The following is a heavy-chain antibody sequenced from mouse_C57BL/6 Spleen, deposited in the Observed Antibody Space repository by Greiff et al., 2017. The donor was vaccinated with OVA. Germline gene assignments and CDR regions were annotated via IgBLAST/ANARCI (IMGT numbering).Heavy chain of an antibody. V-gene: IGHV2-2*01. CDR3: ARWLRHAMDY. Sequence: VQVVESGPGLVQPSQSLSITCTASGFSLTSYGVHWVRQSPGKGLEWLGVIWSGGSTDYNAAFISRLSISKDNSKSQVFFKMNSLQADDAAIYYCARWLRHAMDYWGQGTSVTVSS. J-gene: IGHJ4*01. CDR2: IWSGGST. CDR1: GFSLTSYG. D-gene: IGHD2-2*01.